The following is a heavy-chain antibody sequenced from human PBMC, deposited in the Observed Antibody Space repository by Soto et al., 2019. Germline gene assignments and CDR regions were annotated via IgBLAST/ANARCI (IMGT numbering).Heavy chain of an antibody. D-gene: IGHD1-1*01. CDR3: ARGRYGDY. Sequence: QVHLVQSGAEVKKPGASVKVSCKGSGYGFTTYGITWVRQAPGQGLEWMAWISAHNGNTNYAQKVQGRVTVTRDTSTITAYMELMSLRYDDTAVYYCARGRYGDYWGQGALVTVSS. J-gene: IGHJ4*02. CDR1: GYGFTTYG. V-gene: IGHV1-18*01. CDR2: ISAHNGNT.